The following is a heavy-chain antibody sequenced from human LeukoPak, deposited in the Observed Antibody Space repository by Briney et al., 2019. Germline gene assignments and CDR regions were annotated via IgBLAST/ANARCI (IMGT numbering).Heavy chain of an antibody. V-gene: IGHV3-7*03. J-gene: IGHJ4*02. CDR2: IKQDGSEK. D-gene: IGHD3-3*01. CDR3: ARVGYDFWSGYYLDY. Sequence: TGGSLRLSCAASGFTFSSYWMSWVRQAPGKGLEGVANIKQDGSEKYYVDSVKGRFTISRDNAKNSLYLQMNSLRAEDTAVYYCARVGYDFWSGYYLDYWGQGTLVTVSS. CDR1: GFTFSSYW.